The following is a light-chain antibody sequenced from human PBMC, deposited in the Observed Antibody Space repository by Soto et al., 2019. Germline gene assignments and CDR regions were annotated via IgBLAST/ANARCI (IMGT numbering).Light chain of an antibody. CDR2: GAS. CDR1: QSVHNF. V-gene: IGKV3-11*01. J-gene: IGKJ5*01. Sequence: EVVLTEAPATLSLSAGERAALSCKASQSVHNFLAWYQQKPGQAPRLLIYGASTRAAGVPPRFSGSGSGTDFTLTISSLEPEDFAVYYCQQRSNRPPITSGQATRLDIK. CDR3: QQRSNRPPIT.